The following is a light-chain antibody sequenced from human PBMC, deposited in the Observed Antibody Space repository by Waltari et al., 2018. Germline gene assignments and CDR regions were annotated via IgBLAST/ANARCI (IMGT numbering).Light chain of an antibody. CDR1: QSISTL. V-gene: IGKV1-39*01. J-gene: IGKJ4*01. CDR2: AAS. Sequence: DIQVTQSPSSLSASVGDRVTITCRTSQSISTLLNRYQQKPGKPPKLLIFAASALQSGVSSRFSGSGSQTDFTLTIRNLQPEDFATYYCQQSYRAPQTFGGGTKVDMK. CDR3: QQSYRAPQT.